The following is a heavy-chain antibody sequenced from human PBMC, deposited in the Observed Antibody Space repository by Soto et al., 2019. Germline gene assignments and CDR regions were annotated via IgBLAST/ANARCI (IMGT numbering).Heavy chain of an antibody. D-gene: IGHD3-22*01. CDR1: GLDFEDYA. CDR2: TNSDGTDS. V-gene: IGHV3-43D*04. J-gene: IGHJ4*02. CDR3: AKSLYYYDSSPLDH. Sequence: VKLVESGGIGVQTGGSLRLSCAAAGLDFEDYAMHWVRQVPGKGLEWVYLTNSDGTDSYYVDSVKGRFTISRDNAKRTLYLQMDRLRPEDTALYFCAKSLYYYDSSPLDHWGQGTLVTVSS.